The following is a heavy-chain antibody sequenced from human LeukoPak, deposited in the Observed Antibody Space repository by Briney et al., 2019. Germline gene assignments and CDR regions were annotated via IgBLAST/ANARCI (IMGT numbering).Heavy chain of an antibody. CDR2: INPSGGNT. CDR3: ARMGAVAGTADY. D-gene: IGHD6-19*01. V-gene: IGHV1-46*01. J-gene: IGHJ4*02. Sequence: GASVKVSCKASGYTFTSYYMHWVRQAPGQGLEWMGIINPSGGNTSYAQKFQGRVTMTRDTSTSTVYMELSSLRSEDTAVYYCARMGAVAGTADYWGQGTLVTVSS. CDR1: GYTFTSYY.